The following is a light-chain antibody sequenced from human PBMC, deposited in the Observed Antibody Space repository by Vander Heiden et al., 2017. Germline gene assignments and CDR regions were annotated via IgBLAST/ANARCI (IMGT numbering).Light chain of an antibody. Sequence: QPVLTHPPPVSAAPGQKVTISCSGSSSNIGNNYVSWYQQLPGTAPKRLIYDNNQRPSGIPDRFSGSKSGTSATLGITGLQTGDEADYYCGTWDSSLSAGVFGGGTRLTVL. CDR1: SSNIGNNY. CDR3: GTWDSSLSAGV. J-gene: IGLJ3*02. V-gene: IGLV1-51*01. CDR2: DNN.